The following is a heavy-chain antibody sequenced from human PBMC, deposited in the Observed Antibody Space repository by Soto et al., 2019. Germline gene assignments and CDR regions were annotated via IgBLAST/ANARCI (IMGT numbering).Heavy chain of an antibody. D-gene: IGHD6-19*01. Sequence: QLQLQESGPGLVKPSETLSLTCTVSGGSISSSSYYWGWIRQPPGKGLEWIGNIYYSGSTYYNPSLKSRVTIPVDTSKNQFSLKLSSVTAADTAVYYCARRGSGGIAVAGTSFDYWGQGTLVTVSS. CDR1: GGSISSSSYY. J-gene: IGHJ4*02. CDR3: ARRGSGGIAVAGTSFDY. V-gene: IGHV4-39*01. CDR2: IYYSGST.